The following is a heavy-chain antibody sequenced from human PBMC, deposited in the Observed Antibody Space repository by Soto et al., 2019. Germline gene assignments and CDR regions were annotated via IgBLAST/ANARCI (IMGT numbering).Heavy chain of an antibody. CDR3: AEYESRYRDYYGLDV. Sequence: VQLLASGGGLVQPGGSLRLSCAASGFTLGDYDITWVRQAPGKGLEWVLSVSSSGANTYYTESEKGRFTISRDNSKNTLYLQINGLKAEDTALYYCAEYESRYRDYYGLDVWGQGTTVTV. D-gene: IGHD1-20*01. V-gene: IGHV3-23*01. J-gene: IGHJ6*02. CDR1: GFTLGDYD. CDR2: VSSSGANT.